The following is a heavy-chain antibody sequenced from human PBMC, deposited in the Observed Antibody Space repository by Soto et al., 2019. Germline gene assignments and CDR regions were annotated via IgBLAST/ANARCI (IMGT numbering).Heavy chain of an antibody. CDR2: ISGSGGST. J-gene: IGHJ3*02. CDR1: GFTFSSYA. Sequence: EVQLLESGGGLVQPGGSLRLSCAASGFTFSSYAMSWVRQAPGKGLEWVSAISGSGGSTYYADSVKGRFTISRDNSKNPLYLQMNSLRAEDTAVYYCAKGLIPYCSSTSCYVDAFDIWGQGTMVTVSS. D-gene: IGHD2-2*01. CDR3: AKGLIPYCSSTSCYVDAFDI. V-gene: IGHV3-23*01.